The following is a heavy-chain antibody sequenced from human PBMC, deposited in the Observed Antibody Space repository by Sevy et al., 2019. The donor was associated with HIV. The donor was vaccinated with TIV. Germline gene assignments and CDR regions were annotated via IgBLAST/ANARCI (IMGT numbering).Heavy chain of an antibody. Sequence: GGSLRLSCAASGFTFSSYWMSWVRQAPGKGLEWVANIKQDGSEKYYVDSVKGRFTISRDNAKNSLYLQMNSLRAEDTAVYYCARDGAFYDYVCGSYRRDAFDIWGQGTMVTVSS. D-gene: IGHD3-16*02. CDR3: ARDGAFYDYVCGSYRRDAFDI. J-gene: IGHJ3*02. V-gene: IGHV3-7*03. CDR1: GFTFSSYW. CDR2: IKQDGSEK.